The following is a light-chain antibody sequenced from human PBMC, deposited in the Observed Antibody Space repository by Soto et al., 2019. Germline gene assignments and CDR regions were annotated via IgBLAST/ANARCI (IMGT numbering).Light chain of an antibody. Sequence: DTQMTQSPSSLSASVGDRVTITCRASQSINTYLNWYQQNPGEAPNLLIYAASSLQSGVPPRFSGSGSETHFTLTINSLQPEDFATYYCQQTASTPYTFRQGT. CDR1: QSINTY. J-gene: IGKJ2*01. CDR3: QQTASTPYT. CDR2: AAS. V-gene: IGKV1-39*01.